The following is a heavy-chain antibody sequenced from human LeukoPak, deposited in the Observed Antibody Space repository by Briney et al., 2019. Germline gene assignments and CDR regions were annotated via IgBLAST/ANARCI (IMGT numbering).Heavy chain of an antibody. CDR2: LSAYNGNT. CDR1: GYTFTSYG. J-gene: IGHJ3*02. D-gene: IGHD5-24*01. V-gene: IGHV1-18*01. Sequence: KVSCKASGYTFTSYGISWVRQAPGQGVEWMGWLSAYNGNTNYAQKLQGRVTMTTDTSTSTAYMALRSLRSDDTAVYSCARVNEMATILCAFDTWGQGPMVTVSS. CDR3: ARVNEMATILCAFDT.